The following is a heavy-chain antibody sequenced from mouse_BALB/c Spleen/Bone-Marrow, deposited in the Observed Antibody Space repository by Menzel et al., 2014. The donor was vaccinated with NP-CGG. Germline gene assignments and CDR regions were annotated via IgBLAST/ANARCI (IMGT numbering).Heavy chain of an antibody. D-gene: IGHD4-1*01. CDR1: GYTFTDYE. CDR2: IDPETGGA. J-gene: IGHJ3*01. Sequence: VQLQQSGAELVRPGASVTLSCKASGYTFTDYEMHWVKQTPVHGLEWIGAIDPETGGAAYNQKFKGKATLTADKSSSTADMELRSLTSEDSAVYYCTRRTGDPYWGQGTLVTVSA. V-gene: IGHV1-15*01. CDR3: TRRTGDPY.